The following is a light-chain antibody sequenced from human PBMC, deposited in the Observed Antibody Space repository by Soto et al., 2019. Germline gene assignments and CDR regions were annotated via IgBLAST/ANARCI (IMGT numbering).Light chain of an antibody. CDR2: GAS. CDR3: QHYGNSPWT. J-gene: IGKJ1*01. Sequence: EIVLTQSPGTLSLSPGERATLSCRASQSVRNSYLAWYRQKPGQAPRLLIYGASSRATGIPDRFSGSGSGTDFTLTISRLEPEDFAVYYCQHYGNSPWTFGQGTKVEVK. CDR1: QSVRNSY. V-gene: IGKV3-20*01.